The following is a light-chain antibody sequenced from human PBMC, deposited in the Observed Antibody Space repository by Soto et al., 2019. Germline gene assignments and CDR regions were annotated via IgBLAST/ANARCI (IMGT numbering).Light chain of an antibody. CDR3: SSYTSNNTRV. CDR1: GSDVGGYSF. V-gene: IGLV2-14*03. Sequence: QSALTQPASVSGSPGQSITISCTGSGSDVGGYSFVSWYQQHPDKAPKLMIYDVTNRPSGVSDRFSGSKSGNTASLTISGLQAEDEADYSCSSYTSNNTRVFGTGTKLTVL. CDR2: DVT. J-gene: IGLJ1*01.